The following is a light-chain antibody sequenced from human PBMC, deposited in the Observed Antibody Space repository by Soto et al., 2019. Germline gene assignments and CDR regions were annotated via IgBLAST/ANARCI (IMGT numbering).Light chain of an antibody. Sequence: MTQSPSSLSSSTVHRFSITCRXSQSVSSSYLAWYQQKPGQAPRLLIYGASTRATGIPARFSGSGSGTEFTLTISSLQSEDFAVYYCQQYNNWPPWTFGQGTMVDI. CDR3: QQYNNWPPWT. J-gene: IGKJ1*01. CDR1: QSVSSSY. CDR2: GAS. V-gene: IGKV3-15*01.